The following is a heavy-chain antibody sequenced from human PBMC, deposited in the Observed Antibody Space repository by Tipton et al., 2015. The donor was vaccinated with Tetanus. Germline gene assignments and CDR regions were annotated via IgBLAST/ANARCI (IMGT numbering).Heavy chain of an antibody. CDR2: ISPGDSEA. J-gene: IGHJ5*02. V-gene: IGHV5-51*01. CDR1: GHNSRSYW. Sequence: VQLVQSGAEVKKPGQSLKISCKASGHNSRSYWISWVRQMPGKGLEWMGIISPGDSEATYSPSFEGHVTISLDKSISTAYLQWTSLKPSDTAIYSCARLPKHYSASGSTWGQGTLVTVSS. CDR3: ARLPKHYSASGST. D-gene: IGHD3-10*01.